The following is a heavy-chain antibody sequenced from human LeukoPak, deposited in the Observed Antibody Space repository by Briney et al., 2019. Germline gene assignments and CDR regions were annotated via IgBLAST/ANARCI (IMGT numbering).Heavy chain of an antibody. Sequence: HSGGSLRLSCAASGFTFSNYEMNWVRQAPGKGLEWVAVIWYDGSNKYYADSVKGRFTISRDNSKSTLYLQLNSLRVEDTAVYYCARISCTGNSCRPYSYYDMDVWGQGTTVTVSS. CDR1: GFTFSNYE. V-gene: IGHV3-33*08. CDR2: IWYDGSNK. J-gene: IGHJ6*02. CDR3: ARISCTGNSCRPYSYYDMDV. D-gene: IGHD2-15*01.